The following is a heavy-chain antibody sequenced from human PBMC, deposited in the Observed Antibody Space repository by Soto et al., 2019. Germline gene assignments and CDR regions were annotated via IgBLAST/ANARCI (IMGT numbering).Heavy chain of an antibody. CDR2: INSDGNST. D-gene: IGHD2-8*01. CDR1: GFTFSSYW. CDR3: ASYGLGGNGY. V-gene: IGHV3-74*01. Sequence: GGSLRLSCAASGFTFSSYWMNWVRQAPGKGLVWVSRINSDGNSTSYADSAKGLFTITRDNAKNTLYLQMNSLRAEDTAVYYCASYGLGGNGYWGQGTLVTVSS. J-gene: IGHJ4*02.